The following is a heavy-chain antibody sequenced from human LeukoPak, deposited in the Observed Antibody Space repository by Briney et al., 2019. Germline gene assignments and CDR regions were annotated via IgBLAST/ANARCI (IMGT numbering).Heavy chain of an antibody. V-gene: IGHV4-39*01. Sequence: SETLSLTCTVSGGSISSSSYYWGWIRQPPGKGLEWIGSIYYSGSTYYNPSLKSRVTISVDTSKNQFSLKLSSVTAADTAVYYCARIYGDTAMVVYYYYMDVWGKGTTVTVSS. CDR3: ARIYGDTAMVVYYYYMDV. D-gene: IGHD5-18*01. CDR2: IYYSGST. J-gene: IGHJ6*03. CDR1: GGSISSSSYY.